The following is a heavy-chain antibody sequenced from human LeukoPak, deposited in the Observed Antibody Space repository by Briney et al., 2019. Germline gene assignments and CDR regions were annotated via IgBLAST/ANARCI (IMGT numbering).Heavy chain of an antibody. CDR2: IYPGDSDT. D-gene: IGHD2-15*01. J-gene: IGHJ6*03. V-gene: IGHV5-51*01. CDR1: GYSFTSYW. Sequence: GESLKISCKGSGYSFTSYWIGWGRQMPGKGLEWMGIIYPGDSDTRYSPSFQGQVTISADKSISTAYLQWSSLKASDTAMYYCARRLGYCSGGSCYYYYMDVWGKGTTVTVSS. CDR3: ARRLGYCSGGSCYYYYMDV.